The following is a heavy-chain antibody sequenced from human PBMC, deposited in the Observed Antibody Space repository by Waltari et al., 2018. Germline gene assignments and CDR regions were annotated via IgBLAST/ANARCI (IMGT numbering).Heavy chain of an antibody. J-gene: IGHJ4*02. CDR2: SSEDGISQ. CDR3: GRDGGTSGYSGYLDN. D-gene: IGHD2-2*01. CDR1: RLTFSPTI. V-gene: IGHV3-30*13. Sequence: QVQLVVSGGGVVRPGCSLSLSWAAHRLTFSPTIIIWVRQALGKGQDWVAASSEDGISQYYADSMKGRFNIARDDSKNSVGLQMNCLTAEDAAVYYCGRDGGTSGYSGYLDNWGQGPMVTVSS.